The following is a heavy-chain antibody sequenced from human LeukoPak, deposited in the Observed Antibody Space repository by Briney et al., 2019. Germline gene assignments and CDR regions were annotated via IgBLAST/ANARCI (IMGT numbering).Heavy chain of an antibody. D-gene: IGHD4-17*01. CDR2: ISSSGSTI. Sequence: PGGSLRLSCAASGFTFSSYEMNWVRQAPGKGLEWVSYISSSGSTIYYADSVKGRFTISRDNDKNSLYLQMNSLRAEDTAVYYCARLRYGRGAFDIWGQGTMVTVSS. CDR3: ARLRYGRGAFDI. J-gene: IGHJ3*02. V-gene: IGHV3-48*03. CDR1: GFTFSSYE.